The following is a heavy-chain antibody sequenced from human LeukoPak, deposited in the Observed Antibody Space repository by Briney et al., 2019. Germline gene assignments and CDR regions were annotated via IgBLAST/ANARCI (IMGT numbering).Heavy chain of an antibody. J-gene: IGHJ1*01. Sequence: SETLSLTCAVYGGSFSGYYWSWIRQPPGKGLEWIGEINHSGSTNYNPSLKSRVTISVDTSKNQFSLKLSSVTAADTAVYYCARVSGCRGSRSYYCVFWGRSTLVSVSS. D-gene: IGHD3-10*01. CDR2: INHSGST. V-gene: IGHV4-34*01. CDR3: ARVSGCRGSRSYYCVF. CDR1: GGSFSGYY.